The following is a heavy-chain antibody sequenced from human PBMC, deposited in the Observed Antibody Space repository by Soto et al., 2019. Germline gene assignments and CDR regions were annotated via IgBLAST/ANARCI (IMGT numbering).Heavy chain of an antibody. J-gene: IGHJ6*02. D-gene: IGHD6-13*01. CDR2: IYPGDSDT. CDR3: ARTAAAGKYYYGVDV. CDR1: GYSFTSYW. Sequence: EVQLVQSGAEVKKPGESLKISCNGSGYSFTSYWIGWVRQMPGKGLEWMGIIYPGDSDTRYSPSFQGQVTISADKSISTAYLQWSSLKASDTAMYYCARTAAAGKYYYGVDVWGQGTTVTVSS. V-gene: IGHV5-51*01.